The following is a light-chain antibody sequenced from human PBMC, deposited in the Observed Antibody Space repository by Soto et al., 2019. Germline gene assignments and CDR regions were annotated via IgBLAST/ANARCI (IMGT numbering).Light chain of an antibody. CDR2: EVS. J-gene: IGLJ1*01. CDR1: SSDVGDYNY. Sequence: QSVLTQPASVSGSPGQSITISCTGASSDVGDYNYVSWYQQNPGKAPKLMVYEVSNRPSGVSDRFSGSKSGNTASLTISGLQTEDEADYYCSSYSSNTSLRYVFGTGNKV. V-gene: IGLV2-14*01. CDR3: SSYSSNTSLRYV.